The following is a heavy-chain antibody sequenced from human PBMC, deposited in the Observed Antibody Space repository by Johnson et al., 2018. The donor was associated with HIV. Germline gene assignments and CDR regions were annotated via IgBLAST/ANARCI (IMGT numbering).Heavy chain of an antibody. V-gene: IGHV3-NL1*01. CDR1: GFTFSKSW. CDR2: ISLTGGRK. D-gene: IGHD3-9*01. Sequence: QMQLVESGGVLVQPGGSLRLSCAASGFTFSKSWMHWVRQAPVKGLEWVSIISLTGGRKYYADSVKGRFTISRDNSKNTLYLQMNSLRAEDTAVYYCARDRYPRRYFDWLFDAFDIWGQGTMVTVSS. J-gene: IGHJ3*02. CDR3: ARDRYPRRYFDWLFDAFDI.